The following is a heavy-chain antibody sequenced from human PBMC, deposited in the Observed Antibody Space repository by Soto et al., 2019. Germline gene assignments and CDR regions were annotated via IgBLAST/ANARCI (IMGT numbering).Heavy chain of an antibody. D-gene: IGHD2-15*01. J-gene: IGHJ6*02. CDR3: ARQPDGMVAATRHYGMAV. CDR1: GYRLTRCW. Sequence: GGALKSSCKGFGYRLTRCWIGWGRQMPGKGLGGMGSIYPSDSDSRYSPPFQCQLTISADKSISTAYLQWSSLKASDTAMYYCARQPDGMVAATRHYGMAVRAQGTTVTVSS. V-gene: IGHV5-51*01. CDR2: IYPSDSDS.